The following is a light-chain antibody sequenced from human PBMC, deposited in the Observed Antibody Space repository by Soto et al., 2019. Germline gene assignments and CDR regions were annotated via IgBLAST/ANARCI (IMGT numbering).Light chain of an antibody. CDR3: QQNGGAWT. Sequence: EIVLTQSPGTLSLSPGERATLSCRASQSVSSSYLAWYQQKPGQAPRLLIYGASSRATGIPDRFSGSGSGTDFTLTISRLEPEDFAVYYCQQNGGAWTFGQGTKVEIK. J-gene: IGKJ1*01. CDR2: GAS. V-gene: IGKV3-20*01. CDR1: QSVSSSY.